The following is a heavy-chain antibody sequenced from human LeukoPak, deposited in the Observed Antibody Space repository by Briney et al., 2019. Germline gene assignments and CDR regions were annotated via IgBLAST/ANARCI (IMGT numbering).Heavy chain of an antibody. CDR2: INHSGST. D-gene: IGHD6-19*01. V-gene: IGHV4-34*01. CDR3: ARDETYTSDWQSNHYYYYMDV. CDR1: GGSFSGYY. J-gene: IGHJ6*03. Sequence: SETLSLTCAVYGGSFSGYYWSWIRQPPGKGLEWIGEINHSGSTNYNPSLKSRVTISVDTSKNQFSLKLSSVTAADTAVYYCARDETYTSDWQSNHYYYYMDVWGKGTTVTVSS.